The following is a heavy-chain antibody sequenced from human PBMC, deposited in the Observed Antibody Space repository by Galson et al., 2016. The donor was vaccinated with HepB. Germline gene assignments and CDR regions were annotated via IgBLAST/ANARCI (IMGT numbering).Heavy chain of an antibody. J-gene: IGHJ4*02. D-gene: IGHD4-17*01. CDR3: AREPDYGDYVVFDY. CDR2: ISSSGSYT. Sequence: SLRLSCAASGFTFSDYYMSWIRQAPGKGLEWVTYISSSGSYTYYAASVKGRFTTSRDNTKNSLYLQFNSLRVEDAAVYDCAREPDYGDYVVFDYWGQGSLATVSS. CDR1: GFTFSDYY. V-gene: IGHV3-11*06.